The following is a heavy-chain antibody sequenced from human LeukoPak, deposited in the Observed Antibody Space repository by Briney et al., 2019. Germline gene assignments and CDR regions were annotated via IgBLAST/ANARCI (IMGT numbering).Heavy chain of an antibody. D-gene: IGHD3-9*01. CDR2: ISSGSSAI. J-gene: IGHJ4*02. CDR1: GFTFTTYS. Sequence: GGSLRLSCEASGFTFTTYSMTWVRQAPGKGLEWVSIISSGSSAIFSADALKGRFTISRDNAKNTLYLQMNSLRAEDTAEYFCARVLTGSNRQLDYWGQGTLVTVSS. CDR3: ARVLTGSNRQLDY. V-gene: IGHV3-21*01.